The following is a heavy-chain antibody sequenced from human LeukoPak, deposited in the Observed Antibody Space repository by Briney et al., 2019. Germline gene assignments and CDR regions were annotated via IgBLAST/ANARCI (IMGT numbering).Heavy chain of an antibody. J-gene: IGHJ4*02. D-gene: IGHD3-10*01. Sequence: GSLRLSCAACVFTFDDYGMSWVRQAPGKGLECVSGINWNGGSTGYADSVKDRFTISRDNSKNTLYLQMNSLRAEDTAVYYCAKDSGKSAPSSFDYWGQGTLVTVSS. CDR2: INWNGGST. CDR1: VFTFDDYG. V-gene: IGHV3-20*04. CDR3: AKDSGKSAPSSFDY.